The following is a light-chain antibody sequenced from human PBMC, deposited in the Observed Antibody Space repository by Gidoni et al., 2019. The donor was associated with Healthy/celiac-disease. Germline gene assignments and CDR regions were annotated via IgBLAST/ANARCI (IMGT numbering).Light chain of an antibody. Sequence: EIVLTLSPATPSLSPGDRATLSCRARQSVSSYLAWYQQKPGQAPRLLIYDASNRATGVPARFSGSGSGTDFTLTISSLEPEDFAVYYCQQRSHWPPGFGQGTRLEIK. CDR2: DAS. CDR1: QSVSSY. J-gene: IGKJ5*01. V-gene: IGKV3-11*01. CDR3: QQRSHWPPG.